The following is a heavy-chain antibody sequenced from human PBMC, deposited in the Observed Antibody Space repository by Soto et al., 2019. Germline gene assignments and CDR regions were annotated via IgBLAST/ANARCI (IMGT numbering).Heavy chain of an antibody. CDR3: ARVGEMATIPFDY. J-gene: IGHJ4*02. CDR2: IYYSGST. Sequence: QVQLQESGPGLVKPSETLSLTCTVSGGSISSYYWSWIRQPPGKGLEWIGYIYYSGSTNYNPSLKRRVTISVDTSKNQFSLKLSSVTAADTAVYYCARVGEMATIPFDYWGQGTLVTVSS. V-gene: IGHV4-59*01. D-gene: IGHD5-12*01. CDR1: GGSISSYY.